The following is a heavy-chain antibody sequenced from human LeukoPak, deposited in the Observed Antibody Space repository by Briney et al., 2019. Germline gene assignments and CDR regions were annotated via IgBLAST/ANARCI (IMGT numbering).Heavy chain of an antibody. V-gene: IGHV1-8*01. D-gene: IGHD3-3*01. J-gene: IGHJ5*02. CDR1: GYTFTSYD. CDR3: ARGNTIFGVVIANTKYNWFDP. Sequence: ASVKVSCKASGYTFTSYDINWVRQATGQGLEWMGWMNPNSGNTGYAQKFQGRVTMTRNTSISTAYMELSSLRSEDTAVYYCARGNTIFGVVIANTKYNWFDPWGQGTLVIVSS. CDR2: MNPNSGNT.